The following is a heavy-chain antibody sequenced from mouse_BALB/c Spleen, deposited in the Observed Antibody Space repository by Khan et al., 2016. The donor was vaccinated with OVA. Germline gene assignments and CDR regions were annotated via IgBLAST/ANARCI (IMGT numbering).Heavy chain of an antibody. V-gene: IGHV9-3-1*01. Sequence: QVQLQQSGPELKKPGETVKISCKASGHTFTNFGMTWVKQAPGKGLKWMGWINTYTEEPKYADDFNGRFAFSLEASASTAYLKFNNLTNEETAPYFGTRPPYFSYAMGNWGQGTSVTVSS. D-gene: IGHD2-10*01. J-gene: IGHJ4*01. CDR1: GHTFTNFG. CDR3: TRPPYFSYAMGN. CDR2: INTYTEEP.